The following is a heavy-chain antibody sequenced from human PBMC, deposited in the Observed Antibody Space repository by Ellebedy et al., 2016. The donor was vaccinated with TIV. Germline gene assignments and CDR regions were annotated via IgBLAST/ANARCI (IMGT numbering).Heavy chain of an antibody. J-gene: IGHJ3*02. V-gene: IGHV4-59*01. Sequence: GSLRLSCSVSGGSISSYYWSWIRQPPGKGLEWIGNIYYSGSTNYNPSLKSRVTISVDTSKNQFSLKLGSVTAADTAVYFCARGSTSLFAVPDAFDIWGQGTRVTVSS. D-gene: IGHD3-3*01. CDR2: IYYSGST. CDR1: GGSISSYY. CDR3: ARGSTSLFAVPDAFDI.